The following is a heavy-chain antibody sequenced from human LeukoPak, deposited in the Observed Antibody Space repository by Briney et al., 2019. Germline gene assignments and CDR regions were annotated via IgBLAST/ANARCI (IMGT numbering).Heavy chain of an antibody. V-gene: IGHV1-69*04. CDR1: GGTFSSYA. CDR2: IIPILGIA. Sequence: ASVKVSCKASGGTFSSYAISWVRQAPGQGLEWMGRIIPILGIANYAQKFQGRVTITADKSTSTAHMELSSLRSEDTAVYYCARAYYDILTGYLTYNWFDPWGQGTLVTVSS. J-gene: IGHJ5*02. D-gene: IGHD3-9*01. CDR3: ARAYYDILTGYLTYNWFDP.